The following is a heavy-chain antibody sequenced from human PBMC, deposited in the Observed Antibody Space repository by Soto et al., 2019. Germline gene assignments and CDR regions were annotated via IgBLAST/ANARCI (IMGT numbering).Heavy chain of an antibody. CDR2: IYYSGST. Sequence: QLQLQESGPGLVKPSETLSLTCTVSGGSISSSSYYWVWIRQPPGKGLEWIGSIYYSGSTYYNPSLKSRVTISVDTSKNQFSLKLSSVTAADTAVYYCARHNTYYDFWSRYYTNYYYYYMDVWGKGTTVTVSS. V-gene: IGHV4-39*01. CDR1: GGSISSSSYY. D-gene: IGHD3-3*01. J-gene: IGHJ6*03. CDR3: ARHNTYYDFWSRYYTNYYYYYMDV.